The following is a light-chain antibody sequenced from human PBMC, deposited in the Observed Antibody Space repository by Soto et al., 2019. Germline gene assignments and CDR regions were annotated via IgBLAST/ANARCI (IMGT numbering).Light chain of an antibody. CDR1: QSASSY. CDR3: QQYYNWPYT. CDR2: AAS. Sequence: EIVMTQSPATLSVSPGERVTLSCRGSQSASSYLAWYQQKPGQAPRLLISAASTRAVGIPARFSGSGSGTEFTLTISSLQREDFAVYYCQQYYNWPYTFGPGTKLEI. V-gene: IGKV3-15*01. J-gene: IGKJ2*01.